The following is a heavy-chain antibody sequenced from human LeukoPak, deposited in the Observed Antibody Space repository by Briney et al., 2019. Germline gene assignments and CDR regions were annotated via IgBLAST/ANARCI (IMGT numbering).Heavy chain of an antibody. J-gene: IGHJ4*02. CDR2: ISSSGSTI. V-gene: IGHV3-11*04. Sequence: NPGGSLRLSCADSGFTFSDYYMSWIRQAPGKGLERGSYISSSGSTIYYADSVKGRITIYRDNAKNSMYVQMNSLRAEDTAVYYCAKAHSNSIAVAPTFGYWGQGTLVTVSS. CDR1: GFTFSDYY. CDR3: AKAHSNSIAVAPTFGY. D-gene: IGHD6-19*01.